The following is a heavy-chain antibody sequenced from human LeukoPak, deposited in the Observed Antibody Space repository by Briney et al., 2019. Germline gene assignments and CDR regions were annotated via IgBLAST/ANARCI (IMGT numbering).Heavy chain of an antibody. D-gene: IGHD5-18*01. Sequence: SETLSLTCAVSGGSISSSNWWSWVRQPPGKGLEWIGEIYLSGSTNYNPSLKSRVTISVDTSKNQFSLKLSSVTAADTAVYYCARGSRGYTYGWGQGTLVTVSS. CDR3: ARGSRGYTYG. J-gene: IGHJ4*02. CDR2: IYLSGST. V-gene: IGHV4-4*02. CDR1: GGSISSSNW.